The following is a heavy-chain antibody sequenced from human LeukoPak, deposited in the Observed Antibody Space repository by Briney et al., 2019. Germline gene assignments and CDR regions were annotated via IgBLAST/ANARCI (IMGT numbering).Heavy chain of an antibody. J-gene: IGHJ6*03. CDR1: GFTFSSYS. CDR2: ISSSSSTI. CDR3: AREYYYASYYYYYMDV. Sequence: GGSLRLSCAASGFTFSSYSMNWVRQAPGKGLEWVSYISSSSSTIYYADSVKGRFTISRDNAKNSLYLQMNSLRAEDTAVYYCAREYYYASYYYYYMDVWGKGTTVTVSS. V-gene: IGHV3-48*01. D-gene: IGHD3-22*01.